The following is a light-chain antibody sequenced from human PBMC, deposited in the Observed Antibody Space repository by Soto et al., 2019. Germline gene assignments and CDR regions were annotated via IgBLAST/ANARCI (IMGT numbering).Light chain of an antibody. Sequence: QSVLTQPASVSGSPGQSITISCTGTSSDVGGYNYVSWYQQHPGKAPKFMIYDVSNRPSGVSNRFSGSKSGNTASLTISGLQAEDEADYYCSAFKGTTYVFGTGTKVTVL. CDR3: SAFKGTTYV. CDR1: SSDVGGYNY. J-gene: IGLJ1*01. V-gene: IGLV2-14*01. CDR2: DVS.